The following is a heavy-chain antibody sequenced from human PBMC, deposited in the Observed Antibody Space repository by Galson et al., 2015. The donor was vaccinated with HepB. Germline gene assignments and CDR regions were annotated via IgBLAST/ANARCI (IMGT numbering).Heavy chain of an antibody. CDR1: GYTFTDYY. D-gene: IGHD6-6*01. CDR2: INPNSGGT. V-gene: IGHV1-2*02. CDR3: ARERGYSSSPQDY. J-gene: IGHJ4*02. Sequence: SVKVSCKASGYTFTDYYIHWVRQAPGQGLEWMGWINPNSGGTKNAQKFQGRVTMTRDTSTSTAYMELSRLRSDDTAVYYCARERGYSSSPQDYWGQGTLVTVPS.